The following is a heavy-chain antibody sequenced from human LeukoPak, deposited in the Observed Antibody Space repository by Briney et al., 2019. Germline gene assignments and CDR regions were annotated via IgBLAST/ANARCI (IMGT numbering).Heavy chain of an antibody. CDR1: GFTFSDYY. CDR3: ARALTDY. CDR2: INTGGTTI. V-gene: IGHV3-11*01. J-gene: IGHJ4*02. Sequence: GGSLRLSCAASGFTFSDYYMNWIRQAPGKGLEWISYINTGGTTIYYADSVKGRFTISRDDAKNSLYLQMSSLRVEDTALYYCARALTDYWGQGTLVTVSS.